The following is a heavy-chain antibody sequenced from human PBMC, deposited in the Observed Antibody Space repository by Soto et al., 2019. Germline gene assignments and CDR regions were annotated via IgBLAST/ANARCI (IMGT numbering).Heavy chain of an antibody. D-gene: IGHD2-15*01. CDR3: ARDVAATARSNWFDP. Sequence: EVQLLESGGGLVQPGGSLRLSCAASGFTFSSYAMSWVRQAPGKGLEWVSAISGSGGSTYYADSVKGRFTISRDNSKNTLYLKMNSLRAEDTAVYYCARDVAATARSNWFDPWGQGTLVTVSS. V-gene: IGHV3-23*01. J-gene: IGHJ5*02. CDR1: GFTFSSYA. CDR2: ISGSGGST.